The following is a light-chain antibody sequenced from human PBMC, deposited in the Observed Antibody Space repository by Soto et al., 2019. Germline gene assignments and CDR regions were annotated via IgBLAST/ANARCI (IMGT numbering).Light chain of an antibody. V-gene: IGKV4-1*01. J-gene: IGKJ1*01. CDR3: QQYYSTPIA. CDR2: WAS. CDR1: QSVLYSSSNKNY. Sequence: DIVMTQSPDSLAVSLGERATINCKSSQSVLYSSSNKNYLAWYQQKPGQPPKLLISWASTRESGVPDRFSGSGSGTDFTLTISSLQAEDVAVYYCQQYYSTPIAFGQGTKVEIK.